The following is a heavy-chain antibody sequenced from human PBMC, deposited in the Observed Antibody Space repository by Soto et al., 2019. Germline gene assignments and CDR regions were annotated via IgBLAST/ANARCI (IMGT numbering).Heavy chain of an antibody. Sequence: QVQLVESGGGVVQPGRSLRLSCAASGFTFSSYPMYWVRQAPGKGLEWVAVIWYDGNNKFHADSLKGRFTISRDNSKNTLYLQMKSLRAEDTAVYYCARGGFWRDNWGQGTLVTVSS. V-gene: IGHV3-33*01. CDR3: ARGGFWRDN. D-gene: IGHD3-3*01. J-gene: IGHJ4*02. CDR2: IWYDGNNK. CDR1: GFTFSSYP.